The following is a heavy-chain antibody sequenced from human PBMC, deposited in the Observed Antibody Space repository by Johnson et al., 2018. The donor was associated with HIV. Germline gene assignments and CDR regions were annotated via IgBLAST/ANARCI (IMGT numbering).Heavy chain of an antibody. CDR1: GFTFSDYY. V-gene: IGHV3-11*01. D-gene: IGHD7-27*01. Sequence: QVQLVESGGDLVKAGGSLRLSCAASGFTFSDYYMSWIRQAPGKGLEWVSYISSSGSTIYYADSVKGRFTISRDNAKNSLYLQMNSLRAEDTALYYCAKDVNWGLGGAFDIWGQGTMVTVSS. J-gene: IGHJ3*02. CDR2: ISSSGSTI. CDR3: AKDVNWGLGGAFDI.